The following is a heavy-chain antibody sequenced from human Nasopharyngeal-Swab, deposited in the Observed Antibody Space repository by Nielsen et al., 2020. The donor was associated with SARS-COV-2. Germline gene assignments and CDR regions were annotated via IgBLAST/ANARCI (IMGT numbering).Heavy chain of an antibody. Sequence: SLSLACAAVGFTSGTYSMNWVRQAPGKWLEWVSSISSSSTYIYYADSVKGRFTISRDNAKNSLYLQMNSLRAEDTAVYYCAGAYGSGSYFAFDLWGQGTMVTVSS. CDR2: ISSSSTYI. J-gene: IGHJ3*01. CDR1: GFTSGTYS. CDR3: AGAYGSGSYFAFDL. V-gene: IGHV3-21*01. D-gene: IGHD3-10*01.